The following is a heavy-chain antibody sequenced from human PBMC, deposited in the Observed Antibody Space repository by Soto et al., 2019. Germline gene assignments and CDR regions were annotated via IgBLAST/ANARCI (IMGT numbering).Heavy chain of an antibody. CDR2: IYYSGST. V-gene: IGHV4-59*01. CDR1: GGSISSYY. Sequence: SETLSLTCTVSGGSISSYYWSWIRQPPGKGLEWIGYIYYSGSTNYNPSLKSRVTISVDTSKNQFSLKLSSVTAADTAVYYCARVHWVMREMWFDPWGQGTLVTVSS. CDR3: ARVHWVMREMWFDP. D-gene: IGHD3-16*01. J-gene: IGHJ5*02.